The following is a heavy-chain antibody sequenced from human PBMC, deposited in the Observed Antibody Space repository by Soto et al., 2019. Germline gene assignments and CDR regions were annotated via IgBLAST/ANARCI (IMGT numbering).Heavy chain of an antibody. D-gene: IGHD1-26*01. J-gene: IGHJ4*02. CDR3: ARVRGVGATTTYYFDY. Sequence: QVQLQESGPGLVKPSETLSLTCTVSGGSVSSGSYYWSWIRQPPGEGPEWIGYIYYSGRTNYNPSLKSRVTISVDTSKNQFSLKLSSVTAADTAVYYCARVRGVGATTTYYFDYWGQGTLVTVSS. CDR1: GGSVSSGSYY. CDR2: IYYSGRT. V-gene: IGHV4-61*01.